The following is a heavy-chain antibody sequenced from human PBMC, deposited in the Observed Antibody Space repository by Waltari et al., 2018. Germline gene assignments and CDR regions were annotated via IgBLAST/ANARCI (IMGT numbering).Heavy chain of an antibody. Sequence: EVQLVESGGGLIQPGGSLRLSCAASGFTVSSNYMSWVRQAPGKGLEWVSVIYSGGSTYYADSVKGRFTISRDNSKNTLYLQMNSLRAEDTAVYYCARGSPAAAGAHYFDYWGQGTLVTVSS. CDR2: IYSGGST. D-gene: IGHD6-13*01. J-gene: IGHJ4*02. CDR1: GFTVSSNY. CDR3: ARGSPAAAGAHYFDY. V-gene: IGHV3-53*01.